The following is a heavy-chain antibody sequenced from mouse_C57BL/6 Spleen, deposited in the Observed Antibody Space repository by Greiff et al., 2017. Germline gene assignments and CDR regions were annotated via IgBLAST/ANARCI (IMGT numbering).Heavy chain of an antibody. Sequence: QVQLQQPGAELVMPGASVKLSCKASGYTFTSYWMHWVKQRPGQGLEWIGEIDPSDSYTNYNQKFTGKSTLTVDKSSSTAYMQLSSLTSEDSAVYYCARRELAYYFDYWGQGTTLTVSS. J-gene: IGHJ2*01. CDR2: IDPSDSYT. V-gene: IGHV1-69*01. CDR3: ARRELAYYFDY. CDR1: GYTFTSYW.